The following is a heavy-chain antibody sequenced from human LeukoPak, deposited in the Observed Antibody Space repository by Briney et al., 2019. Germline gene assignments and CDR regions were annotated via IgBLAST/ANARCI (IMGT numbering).Heavy chain of an antibody. CDR1: GFTFSSYS. J-gene: IGHJ3*02. CDR2: ISSSSSYI. D-gene: IGHD3-9*01. CDR3: AKDHGVFYYDILTGSPGPFDI. V-gene: IGHV3-21*04. Sequence: GGSLRLSCAASGFTFSSYSMNWVRQAPGKGLEWVSSISSSSSYIYYADSVKGRFTISRDNAKNSLYLQMNSLRAEDTAVYYCAKDHGVFYYDILTGSPGPFDIWGQGTMVTVSS.